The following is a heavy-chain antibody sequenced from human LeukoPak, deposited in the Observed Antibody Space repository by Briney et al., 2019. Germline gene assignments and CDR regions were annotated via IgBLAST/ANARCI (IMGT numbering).Heavy chain of an antibody. CDR3: ARVRHDPLEHDYYMDV. J-gene: IGHJ6*03. V-gene: IGHV4-34*01. D-gene: IGHD3-3*01. CDR1: GGSFSGFY. Sequence: KPSETLSLTCAVDGGSFSGFYWSWIRQTPGKGLEWIGEINHTGNTNYNPSLTDYNPSLKSRVTISVDSSKNQLSLKLSSVTAADTGVYYCARVRHDPLEHDYYMDVWGKGTTVTVSS. CDR2: INHTGNT.